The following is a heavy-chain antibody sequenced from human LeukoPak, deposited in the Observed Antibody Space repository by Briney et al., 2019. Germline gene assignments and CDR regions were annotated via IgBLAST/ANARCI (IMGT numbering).Heavy chain of an antibody. CDR1: GYTFTDYY. Sequence: ASVKVSCKASGYTFTDYYIHWVRQAPGQGLEWMGWINPNSGGTKYAQKFQGRVTMTRDTSIATAYMEMTRLAPDDTAVYYCARDRGPSADSGIFYQYYFHYWGQGTLVTVSS. V-gene: IGHV1-2*02. J-gene: IGHJ4*02. CDR3: ARDRGPSADSGIFYQYYFHY. D-gene: IGHD3-10*01. CDR2: INPNSGGT.